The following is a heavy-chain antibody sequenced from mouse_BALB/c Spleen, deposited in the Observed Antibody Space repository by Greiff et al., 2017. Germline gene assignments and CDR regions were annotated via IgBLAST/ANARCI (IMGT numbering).Heavy chain of an antibody. D-gene: IGHD2-1*01. J-gene: IGHJ4*01. V-gene: IGHV1-31*01. Sequence: VQLKESGPELVKPGASVKISCKASGYSFTGYYMHWVKQSHVKSLEWIGRINPYNGATSYNQNFKDKASLTVDKSSSTAYMELHSLTSEDSAVYYCARSYGNLPMDYWGQGTSVTVSS. CDR1: GYSFTGYY. CDR2: INPYNGAT. CDR3: ARSYGNLPMDY.